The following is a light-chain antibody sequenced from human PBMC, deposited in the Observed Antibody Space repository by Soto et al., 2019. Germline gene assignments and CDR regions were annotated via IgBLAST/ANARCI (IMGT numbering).Light chain of an antibody. Sequence: DIVMTQSPDSLAVSLGERATINCKSSQSVLYSSNNKNYLAWYQQKPGQPPKLLIYWASTRESGVPDRFSGSGSGTDFTRTISSLQAEDVAVYSCQQYYSTPYTFGQGTKLEIK. CDR3: QQYYSTPYT. J-gene: IGKJ2*01. CDR1: QSVLYSSNNKNY. CDR2: WAS. V-gene: IGKV4-1*01.